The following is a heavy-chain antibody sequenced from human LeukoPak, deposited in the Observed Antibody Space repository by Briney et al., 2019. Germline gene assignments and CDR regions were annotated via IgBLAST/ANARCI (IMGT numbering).Heavy chain of an antibody. J-gene: IGHJ4*02. D-gene: IGHD5-12*01. CDR3: ARSSSPEWLLDY. CDR2: ISSSSSYI. CDR1: RFTFSSYS. Sequence: GGSLRLSCAASRFTFSSYSMNWVRQAPGKGLEWVSSISSSSSYIYYADSVKGRFTISRYNAKNSLYLQMNSLRAEDTAVYYCARSSSPEWLLDYWGQGTLVTVSS. V-gene: IGHV3-21*04.